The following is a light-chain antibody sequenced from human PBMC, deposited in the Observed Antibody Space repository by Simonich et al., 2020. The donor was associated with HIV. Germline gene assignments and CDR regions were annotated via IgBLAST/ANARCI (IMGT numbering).Light chain of an antibody. V-gene: IGLV2-14*01. J-gene: IGLJ3*02. CDR3: NSYTSSSTWV. CDR2: DVN. Sequence: QSALTQPASVSGSPGQSITLSCTGSSSDVGNYYSVSWYHQHPGNAPKLRIYDVNKRPAGVSDRFSGSKSGNAASLTISGLQAEDEADYYCNSYTSSSTWVFGGGTKLTVL. CDR1: SSDVGNYYS.